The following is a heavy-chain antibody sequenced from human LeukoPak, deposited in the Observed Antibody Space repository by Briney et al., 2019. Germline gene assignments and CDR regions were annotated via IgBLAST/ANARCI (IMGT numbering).Heavy chain of an antibody. CDR1: GYTFTSYY. CDR3: ARDLLGMVAQPGNFDY. J-gene: IGHJ4*02. V-gene: IGHV1-46*01. D-gene: IGHD5-12*01. CDR2: INPSGGST. Sequence: ASVKVSCKASGYTFTSYYMHWVRQAPGQGLEWMGIINPSGGSTSHAQKFQGRVTMTRDTSTSTVYMELSSLRSEDTAVYYCARDLLGMVAQPGNFDYWGQGTLVTVSS.